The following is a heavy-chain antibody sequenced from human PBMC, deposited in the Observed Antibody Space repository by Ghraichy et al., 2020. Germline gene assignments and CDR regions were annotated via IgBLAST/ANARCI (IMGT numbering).Heavy chain of an antibody. CDR3: VYDFWSGPGYYYGMDV. V-gene: IGHV3-23*01. J-gene: IGHJ6*02. CDR2: ISGSGGST. D-gene: IGHD3-3*01. Sequence: GGSLRLSCAASGFTFSSYAMSWVRQAPGKGLEWVSAISGSGGSTYYADSVKGRFTISRDNSKNTLYLQMNSLRAEDTAVYYCVYDFWSGPGYYYGMDVWGQGTTVTVSS. CDR1: GFTFSSYA.